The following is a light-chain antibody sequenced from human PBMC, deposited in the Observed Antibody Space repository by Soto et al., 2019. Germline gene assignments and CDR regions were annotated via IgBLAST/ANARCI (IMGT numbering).Light chain of an antibody. V-gene: IGLV1-44*01. CDR2: SDT. J-gene: IGLJ2*01. CDR3: AVWDDSLDGLVV. Sequence: QLVLTQPPSASGTPGQRVTISCSGSSSNIGSFSVNWYQQVPGMAPKLLIYSDTLRPSGVPDRFSGSKSGTSASLAISEIQSEDEADYFCAVWDDSLDGLVVFGGGTKLTVL. CDR1: SSNIGSFS.